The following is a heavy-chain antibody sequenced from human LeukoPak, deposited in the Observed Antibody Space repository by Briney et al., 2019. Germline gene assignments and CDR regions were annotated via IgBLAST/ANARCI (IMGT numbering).Heavy chain of an antibody. CDR1: GYSFTSYW. Sequence: GESLKISCKGSGYSFTSYWIGWVRQMPGKGLEWMGIIYPGDSDTRYSPSFQGQVTISADKSISTAYLQWSSLKASDTAMYYCARLPEMTGARDAFDIWGQGTMVTVS. CDR3: ARLPEMTGARDAFDI. J-gene: IGHJ3*02. CDR2: IYPGDSDT. D-gene: IGHD1-26*01. V-gene: IGHV5-51*01.